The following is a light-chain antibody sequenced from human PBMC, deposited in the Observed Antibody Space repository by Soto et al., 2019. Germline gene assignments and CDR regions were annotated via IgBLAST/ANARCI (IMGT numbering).Light chain of an antibody. CDR3: SSYTGRSTIV. CDR1: SSDVGRYNY. V-gene: IGLV2-14*01. CDR2: EVS. J-gene: IGLJ2*01. Sequence: QSALTQPASVSGSPGQAITISCTGSSSDVGRYNYVSWYQHHPGKAPKLRIFEVSNRPSGVSTRFSGSKSGNTASLTISGLQAEDEADYYCSSYTGRSTIVFGGGTKRTVL.